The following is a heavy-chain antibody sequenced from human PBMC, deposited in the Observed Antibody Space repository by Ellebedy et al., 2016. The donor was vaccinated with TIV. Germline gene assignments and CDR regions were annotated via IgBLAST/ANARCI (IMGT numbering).Heavy chain of an antibody. CDR3: SRAGSYRFDY. J-gene: IGHJ4*02. V-gene: IGHV3-64*04. Sequence: GESLKISCSASGFTFSSYAMHWVRQAPGKGLEYVSAISSDGGRTYYADSVKGRFTISRDNAKNTLYLQMNSLRVEDTAVYFCSRAGSYRFDYWGQGNLVTVSS. CDR1: GFTFSSYA. CDR2: ISSDGGRT. D-gene: IGHD1-26*01.